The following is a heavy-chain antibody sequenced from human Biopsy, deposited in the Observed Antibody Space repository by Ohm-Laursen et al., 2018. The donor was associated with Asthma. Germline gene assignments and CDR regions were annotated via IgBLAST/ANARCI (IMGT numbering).Heavy chain of an antibody. CDR2: GGSYYDGGLK. V-gene: IGHV3-30-3*01. CDR1: GFTFRSYA. Sequence: SLRLSCAASGFTFRSYAMHWVRQAPGKGLEWVAVGGSYYDGGLKYYADSVNGRFTVSRDDSENTLHLQMNSLRPDDTAVYYCARDVMEWYLPAFDFWGQGTLVTVSS. D-gene: IGHD3-3*01. J-gene: IGHJ4*02. CDR3: ARDVMEWYLPAFDF.